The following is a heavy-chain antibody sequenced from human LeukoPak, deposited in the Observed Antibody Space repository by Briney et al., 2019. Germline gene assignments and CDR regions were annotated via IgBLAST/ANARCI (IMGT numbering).Heavy chain of an antibody. CDR3: AKGIVVVVAATPEYFQH. D-gene: IGHD2-15*01. J-gene: IGHJ1*01. Sequence: GGSLRLSCAASGFTFSSYAMSWVRQAPGKGLEWVSAISGSGGSTYYADSVKGRFTISRDNSKNTLYLQMNSLRAEDTAVHYCAKGIVVVVAATPEYFQHWGQGTLVTVSS. CDR1: GFTFSSYA. V-gene: IGHV3-23*01. CDR2: ISGSGGST.